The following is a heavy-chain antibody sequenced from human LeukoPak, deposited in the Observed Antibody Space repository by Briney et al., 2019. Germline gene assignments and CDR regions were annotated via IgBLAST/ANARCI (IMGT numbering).Heavy chain of an antibody. J-gene: IGHJ4*02. Sequence: SGPTLVNPTQTLTLTCTFSGFSLSTSGVGVGWIRQPPGKALEWLALIYWYDDKRYSPSLKSRLTITKDTSKNQVVLTMTNMDPVDTATYYCAHGSSYDSSGYYYEFFYYWGQGTLVTVSS. CDR1: GFSLSTSGVG. CDR2: IYWYDDK. V-gene: IGHV2-5*01. CDR3: AHGSSYDSSGYYYEFFYY. D-gene: IGHD3-22*01.